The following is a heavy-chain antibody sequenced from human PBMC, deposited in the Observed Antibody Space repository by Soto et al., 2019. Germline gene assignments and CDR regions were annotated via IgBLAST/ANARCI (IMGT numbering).Heavy chain of an antibody. V-gene: IGHV2-70*11. CDR2: IDWDDDK. CDR1: GFSLSTRGMC. J-gene: IGHJ4*02. D-gene: IGHD3-22*01. CDR3: ARTYYYDSSDSWSSDF. Sequence: SGPTLVNPTQTLTLTCNFSGFSLSTRGMCVSWIRQPPGKALEWRARIDWDDDKYYTTSLKTRLTISKDTSKNQVVLKMTNMDPVDTATYYCARTYYYDSSDSWSSDFWGQGTLVTVSS.